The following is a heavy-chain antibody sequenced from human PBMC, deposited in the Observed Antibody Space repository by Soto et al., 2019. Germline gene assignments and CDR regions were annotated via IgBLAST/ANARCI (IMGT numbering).Heavy chain of an antibody. J-gene: IGHJ4*02. V-gene: IGHV4-31*03. CDR1: GGSINSGVYY. CDR3: AKDDGEQWLIPHLDN. Sequence: SETLSLTCTVSGGSINSGVYYWIWIRQHPGKGLEWIGYIYYSGDTYSNPSLKSRITMSVDTSKNQFSLRLTSVTAADTARYFCAKDDGEQWLIPHLDNWGQGTLVTVSS. D-gene: IGHD6-19*01. CDR2: IYYSGDT.